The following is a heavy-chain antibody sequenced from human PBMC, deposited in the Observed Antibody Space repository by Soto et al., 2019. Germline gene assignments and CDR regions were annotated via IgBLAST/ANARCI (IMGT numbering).Heavy chain of an antibody. CDR3: ASLVVVAATRDAFDI. J-gene: IGHJ3*02. D-gene: IGHD2-15*01. Sequence: ASVKVSCKASGYAFINYAVHWVRQAPGQGLEWMGWINAYNGDTKYAQKLQGRVTMTTDTSTSTAYMELRSLRSDDTAVYYCASLVVVAATRDAFDIWGQGTMVTVSS. V-gene: IGHV1-18*01. CDR2: INAYNGDT. CDR1: GYAFINYA.